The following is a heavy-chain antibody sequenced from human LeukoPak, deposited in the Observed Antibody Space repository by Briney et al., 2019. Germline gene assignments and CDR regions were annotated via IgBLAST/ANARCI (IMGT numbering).Heavy chain of an antibody. CDR3: AKDGGWTFDV. CDR2: IGRDGSTK. Sequence: GGSLRLSCASSGFAFSSSGMHWVRQAPGKGLEWVAFIGRDGSTKYYADSVKGRITISGDYSNNTAYLQMNSLRAEDTAIYYCAKDGGWTFDVWGQGTMVTVSS. D-gene: IGHD2-15*01. CDR1: GFAFSSSG. J-gene: IGHJ3*01. V-gene: IGHV3-30*02.